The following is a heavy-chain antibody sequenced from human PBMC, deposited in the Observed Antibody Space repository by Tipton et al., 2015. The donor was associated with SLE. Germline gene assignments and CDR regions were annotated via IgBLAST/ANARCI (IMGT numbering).Heavy chain of an antibody. V-gene: IGHV4-39*07. CDR1: GGSISSSSYY. Sequence: LRLSCTVSGGSISSSSYYWGWIRQPPGKGLEWIGSIYYSGSTYYTPSLKSRVTISVDTSKNQFSLKLSSVTAADTAVYYCARDKPGVFGVVTPFDYWGQGTLVTVSS. CDR3: ARDKPGVFGVVTPFDY. D-gene: IGHD3-3*01. J-gene: IGHJ4*02. CDR2: IYYSGST.